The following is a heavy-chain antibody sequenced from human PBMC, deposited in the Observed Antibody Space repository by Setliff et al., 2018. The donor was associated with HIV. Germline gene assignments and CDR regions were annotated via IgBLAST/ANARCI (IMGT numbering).Heavy chain of an antibody. CDR1: GYIFNRHY. CDR2: VNPSGGST. V-gene: IGHV1-46*02. Sequence: ASVKVSCKASGYIFNRHYVHWVRQAPGEGLEWMGIVNPSGGSTNYAQKFQGRVTMTRDTSTSTVYMELSSLRSEDTAVYYCARDGYYDSSGYYTYFDYWGQGTLVTVSS. CDR3: ARDGYYDSSGYYTYFDY. J-gene: IGHJ4*02. D-gene: IGHD3-22*01.